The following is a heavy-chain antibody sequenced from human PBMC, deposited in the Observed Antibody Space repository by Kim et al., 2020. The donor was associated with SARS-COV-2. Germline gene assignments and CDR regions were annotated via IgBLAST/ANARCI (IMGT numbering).Heavy chain of an antibody. V-gene: IGHV3-53*04. CDR3: ASMTTVVKGYDY. Sequence: YSADSVKGRFTISRHNSKNTLYLQMNSLRAEDTAVYYCASMTTVVKGYDYWGQGTLVTVSS. D-gene: IGHD4-17*01. J-gene: IGHJ4*02.